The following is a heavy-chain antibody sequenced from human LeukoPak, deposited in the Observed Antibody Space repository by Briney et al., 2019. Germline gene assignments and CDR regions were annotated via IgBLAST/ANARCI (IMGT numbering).Heavy chain of an antibody. D-gene: IGHD3-10*01. CDR2: ISYDGSNK. CDR3: ARTSTYYYGSGEPPSPLTLPLDY. Sequence: PGGSLRLSCAASGFTFSSYAMHWVRQAPGKGLEWVAVISYDGSNKYYADSVKGRFTISRDNSKNTLYLQMNSLRAEDTAVYYCARTSTYYYGSGEPPSPLTLPLDYWGQGTLVTVSS. CDR1: GFTFSSYA. V-gene: IGHV3-30-3*01. J-gene: IGHJ4*02.